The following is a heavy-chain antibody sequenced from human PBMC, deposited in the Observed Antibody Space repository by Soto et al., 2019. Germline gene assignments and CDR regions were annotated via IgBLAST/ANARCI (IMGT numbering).Heavy chain of an antibody. Sequence: SPGLGCASSGVTLSSYVMTWFRQAPGKGLEWVSGFRSSGDGGTTYYADSVKGRFTISRDNSKNTLFLQMNSLRAEDTAVYYCARDTGRWLQLIPDAFDIWGQGTMVTVSS. J-gene: IGHJ3*02. CDR2: FRSSGDGGTT. D-gene: IGHD5-12*01. CDR3: ARDTGRWLQLIPDAFDI. CDR1: GVTLSSYV. V-gene: IGHV3-23*01.